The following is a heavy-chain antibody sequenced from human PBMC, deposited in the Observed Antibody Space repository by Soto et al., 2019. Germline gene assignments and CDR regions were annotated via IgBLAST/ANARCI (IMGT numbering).Heavy chain of an antibody. CDR2: IYYSGST. D-gene: IGHD3-3*01. Sequence: SETLSLTCTVSGGSVSSGSYYWSWIRQPPGKGLEWIGYIYYSGSTNYNPSLKSRVTISVDTSKNQFSLKLSSVTAADTAVYYCARGLGEHYDFWSGYGYGMDVWGQGTTVTVSS. V-gene: IGHV4-61*01. CDR1: GGSVSSGSYY. J-gene: IGHJ6*02. CDR3: ARGLGEHYDFWSGYGYGMDV.